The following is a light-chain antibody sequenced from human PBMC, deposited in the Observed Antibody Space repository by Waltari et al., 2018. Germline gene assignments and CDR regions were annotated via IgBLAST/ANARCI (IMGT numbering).Light chain of an antibody. Sequence: SCRGRQSVDMDLAGYQQRPGQAPRLHIYDTSNKATDIPARFSGSGSETDFSLTISSLEPEDFAVYYGQQRRNWPLTFGGGTKVEIK. J-gene: IGKJ4*01. CDR3: QQRRNWPLT. CDR2: DTS. CDR1: QSVDMD. V-gene: IGKV3-11*01.